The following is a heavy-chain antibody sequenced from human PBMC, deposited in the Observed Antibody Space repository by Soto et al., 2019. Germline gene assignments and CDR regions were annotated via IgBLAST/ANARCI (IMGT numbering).Heavy chain of an antibody. V-gene: IGHV4-39*01. J-gene: IGHJ4*02. CDR1: GGSISSSSYY. D-gene: IGHD3-16*02. CDR2: IYYSGST. CDR3: ARSYIWGSYRYPYYFDY. Sequence: SETLSLTCTVSGGSISSSSYYWGWIRQPPGKGLEWIGSIYYSGSTYYNPSLKSRVTISVDTSKNQFSLKLSSVTAADTAVYYCARSYIWGSYRYPYYFDYWGQGTLVTVSS.